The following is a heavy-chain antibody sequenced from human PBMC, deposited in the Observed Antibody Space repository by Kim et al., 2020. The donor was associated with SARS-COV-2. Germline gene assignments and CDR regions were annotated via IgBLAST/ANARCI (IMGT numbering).Heavy chain of an antibody. Sequence: GGSLRLSCAASGFTVSSNYMSWVRQAPGKGLEWVSVIYSGGSTDYADSVKGRFTISRDNSKNTLYLQMNSLRAEDTAVYYCARRGGYCSSTSCYGYYGMDVWGQGTTVTVSS. CDR1: GFTVSSNY. D-gene: IGHD2-2*03. CDR2: IYSGGST. J-gene: IGHJ6*02. CDR3: ARRGGYCSSTSCYGYYGMDV. V-gene: IGHV3-53*01.